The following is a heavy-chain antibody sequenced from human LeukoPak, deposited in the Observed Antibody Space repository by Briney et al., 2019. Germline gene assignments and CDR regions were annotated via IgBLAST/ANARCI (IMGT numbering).Heavy chain of an antibody. Sequence: GGSLRLSCAASGLTFSSYAMHWVRQAPGKGLEWVAVISYDGSNKYYADSVKGRFTISRDNSKNTLYLQMNSLRAEDTAVYYCASVFGWGQGTLVTVSS. CDR1: GLTFSSYA. CDR3: ASVFG. J-gene: IGHJ4*02. D-gene: IGHD2-21*01. V-gene: IGHV3-30*01. CDR2: ISYDGSNK.